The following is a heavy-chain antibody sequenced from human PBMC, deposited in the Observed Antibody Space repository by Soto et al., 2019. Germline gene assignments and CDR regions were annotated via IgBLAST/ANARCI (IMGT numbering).Heavy chain of an antibody. J-gene: IGHJ5*02. D-gene: IGHD3-3*01. CDR2: MNHSGST. CDR3: ARAKSLTAYYDLWSGYNHNWFDP. CDR1: GGSFSGYY. V-gene: IGHV4-34*01. Sequence: SETLSLTCAVYGGSFSGYYWSWIRQPSGKGMEWIGEMNHSGSTNYNPSLKSRVTISVDTSKNQVSLKLSSATAADTAVYYCARAKSLTAYYDLWSGYNHNWFDPWGQGTLVTVSS.